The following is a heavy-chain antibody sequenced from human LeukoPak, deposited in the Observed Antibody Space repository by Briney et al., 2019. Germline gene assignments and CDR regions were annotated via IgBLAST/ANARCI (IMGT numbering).Heavy chain of an antibody. V-gene: IGHV4-59*01. J-gene: IGHJ4*02. CDR3: ARHYCSAGSCYYFAY. Sequence: SETLSLTCTVSGGSISSYYWSWIRQPPGKGLEWIGYIYYSGSTNYNPSLKSRVTISVDTSKNQFSLKLSSVTAADTAVYYCARHYCSAGSCYYFAYWGQGTLVTVSS. CDR1: GGSISSYY. CDR2: IYYSGST. D-gene: IGHD2-15*01.